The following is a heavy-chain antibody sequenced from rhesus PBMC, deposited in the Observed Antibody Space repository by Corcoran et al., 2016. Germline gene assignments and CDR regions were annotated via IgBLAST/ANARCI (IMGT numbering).Heavy chain of an antibody. J-gene: IGHJ5-1*01. CDR3: ARDRITPRGRFDV. D-gene: IGHD2-2*01. CDR1: GGSFSSYW. Sequence: QVQLQESGPGLVKPSETLSLTCAVSGGSFSSYWWSWIRQPPGKGLEWIGEINGNSGTTNYNPSLKSRVTISKDASKNQFSLKLSSVTAADTAMYYCARDRITPRGRFDVWGPGVLVTVSS. V-gene: IGHV4-80*01. CDR2: INGNSGTT.